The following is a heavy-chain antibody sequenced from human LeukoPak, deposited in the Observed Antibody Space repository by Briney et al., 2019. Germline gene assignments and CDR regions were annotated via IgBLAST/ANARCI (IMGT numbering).Heavy chain of an antibody. CDR2: IDYSGST. CDR1: GGSISSYY. Sequence: SETLSLTCTVSGGSISSYYWSWIRQPPGKGLEWIGYIDYSGSTNYNPSLKSRVTISVDTSKNQFSLKLSSVTAADTAVYYCARVDPDSSSTLEVFDYWGQGTLVTVSS. CDR3: ARVDPDSSSTLEVFDY. V-gene: IGHV4-59*01. J-gene: IGHJ4*02. D-gene: IGHD6-6*01.